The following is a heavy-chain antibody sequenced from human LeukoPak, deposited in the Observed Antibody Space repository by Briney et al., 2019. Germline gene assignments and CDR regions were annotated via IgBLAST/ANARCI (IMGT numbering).Heavy chain of an antibody. CDR2: IYSGGST. CDR3: AKAEGYDILTGLDY. V-gene: IGHV3-53*01. D-gene: IGHD3-9*01. CDR1: RFTVSSNY. J-gene: IGHJ4*02. Sequence: GGSLRLSCVVSRFTVSSNYMSWVRQAPGKGLEWVSVIYSGGSTYYADSVKGRFTISRDTSKNTLYLQMNSLRTEDTAVYYCAKAEGYDILTGLDYWGQGTLVTVSS.